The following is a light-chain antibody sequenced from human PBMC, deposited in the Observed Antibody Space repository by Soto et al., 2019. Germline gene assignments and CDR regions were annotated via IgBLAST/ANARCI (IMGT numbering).Light chain of an antibody. CDR2: DAS. CDR3: QQLNSYPPIFT. CDR1: ETVGSN. V-gene: IGKV3-11*02. J-gene: IGKJ3*01. Sequence: VLTQSPDTLSLSPGERATLSCRATETVGSNLAWFQQKPGQTPRLLIYDASTRVTGIPARFRGSGYGRDFTLTISSLQPEDFATYYCQQLNSYPPIFTFGPGTKVDIK.